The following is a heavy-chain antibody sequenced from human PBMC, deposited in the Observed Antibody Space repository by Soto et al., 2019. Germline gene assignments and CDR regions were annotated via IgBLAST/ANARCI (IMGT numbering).Heavy chain of an antibody. CDR2: IIPIFGTA. CDR3: ARDRGPSSGYYPYWFDP. D-gene: IGHD3-22*01. Sequence: QVQLVQSGAEVKKPGSSVKVSCTASGGTFSSYAISWVRQAPGQGLEWMGEIIPIFGTANYAQKFQGRVTITADESTSTAYMERSSLRSEDTAGYYCARDRGPSSGYYPYWFDPWGQGTLVTVSS. CDR1: GGTFSSYA. V-gene: IGHV1-69*12. J-gene: IGHJ5*02.